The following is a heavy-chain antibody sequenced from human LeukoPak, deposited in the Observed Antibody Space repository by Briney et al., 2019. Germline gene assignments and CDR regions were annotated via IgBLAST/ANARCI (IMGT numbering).Heavy chain of an antibody. CDR1: GGSISSYY. Sequence: SETLSLTCTVSGGSISSYYWSWIRQPPGKGLEWIGFIYYSGSTNYGPSPKSRVTISVDTSKNQFSLKLTSVTAADTAVYYCARHGNGAFDIWGQGTMVTVSS. CDR3: ARHGNGAFDI. V-gene: IGHV4-59*08. CDR2: IYYSGST. D-gene: IGHD1-1*01. J-gene: IGHJ3*02.